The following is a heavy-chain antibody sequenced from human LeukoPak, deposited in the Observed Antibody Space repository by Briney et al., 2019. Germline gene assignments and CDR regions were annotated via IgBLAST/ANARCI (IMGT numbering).Heavy chain of an antibody. Sequence: SETLSLTCTVSGGSISSYYWSWIRQPPGKGLEWIGYIYYSGSTNYNPSLKSRVSISVATSKNQFSLKLSSVTAADTAVYYCARSTKSRYCTNGVCYTGGAFDYWGQGTLATVSS. CDR1: GGSISSYY. D-gene: IGHD2-8*01. CDR3: ARSTKSRYCTNGVCYTGGAFDY. J-gene: IGHJ4*02. V-gene: IGHV4-59*01. CDR2: IYYSGST.